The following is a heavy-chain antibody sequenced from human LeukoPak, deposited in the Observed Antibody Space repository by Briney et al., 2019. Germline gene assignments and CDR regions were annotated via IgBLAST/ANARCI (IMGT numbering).Heavy chain of an antibody. D-gene: IGHD5-12*01. CDR2: INHSGST. V-gene: IGHV4-34*01. CDR1: GGSLSGYY. Sequence: SETLSLTCAVYGGSLSGYYWSWIRQPPEKGLEWIGEINHSGSTNYNPSLKSRVTISVDTSKNQFSLKLSSVTAADTAVYYCARVYRNGMDVWGQGTTVTVSS. CDR3: ARVYRNGMDV. J-gene: IGHJ6*02.